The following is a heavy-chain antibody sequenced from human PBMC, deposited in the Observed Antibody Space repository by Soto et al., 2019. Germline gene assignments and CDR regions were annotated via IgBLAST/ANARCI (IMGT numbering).Heavy chain of an antibody. D-gene: IGHD2-15*01. CDR3: SDNSGYGPRASVNHYLDY. CDR1: GGTFGSYW. CDR2: IKWDASEK. V-gene: IGHV3-7*01. Sequence: PGESLRLSCAASGGTFGSYWMSWVRQAPGKGTGWLATIKWDASEKKYVDSVKGRFTTSRANAKNALYLQTDSLRAEDTAVYYCSDNSGYGPRASVNHYLDYWAQGTLVTVSS. J-gene: IGHJ4*01.